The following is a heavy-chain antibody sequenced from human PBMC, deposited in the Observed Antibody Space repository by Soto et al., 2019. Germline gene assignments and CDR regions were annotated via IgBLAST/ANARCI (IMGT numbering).Heavy chain of an antibody. CDR3: ARDRLDYDFWSGNNWFDP. CDR1: GFTFSSYA. Sequence: GGSLRLPCAASGFTFSSYAMSWVRQAPGKGLEWVSAISGSGGSTYYADSVKGRFTISRDNSKNTLYLQMNSLRAEDTAVYYCARDRLDYDFWSGNNWFDPWGQGTLVTVSS. J-gene: IGHJ5*02. D-gene: IGHD3-3*01. CDR2: ISGSGGST. V-gene: IGHV3-23*01.